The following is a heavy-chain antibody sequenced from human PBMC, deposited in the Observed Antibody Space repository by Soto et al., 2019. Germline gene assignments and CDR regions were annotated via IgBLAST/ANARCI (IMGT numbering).Heavy chain of an antibody. Sequence: GGSLRLSCAASGFTFSSYAMSWVRQAPGKGLEWVSAISGSGGSTYYADSVKGRFTISRDNSKNTLYLQMNSLRAEDTAVYYCANAYCSSTSCYGTRYFQHWGQGTLVTVSS. CDR2: ISGSGGST. CDR1: GFTFSSYA. CDR3: ANAYCSSTSCYGTRYFQH. D-gene: IGHD2-2*01. J-gene: IGHJ1*01. V-gene: IGHV3-23*01.